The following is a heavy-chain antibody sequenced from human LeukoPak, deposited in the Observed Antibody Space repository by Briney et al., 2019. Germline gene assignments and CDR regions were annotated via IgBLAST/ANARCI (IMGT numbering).Heavy chain of an antibody. CDR1: GFTFSSYS. D-gene: IGHD6-13*01. V-gene: IGHV3-21*01. J-gene: IGHJ3*02. CDR3: ARDGRQQLVLGAFDI. Sequence: PGGSLRLSCAASGFTFSSYSMNWVRQAPGKGLEWVSSISSSSSYIYYADSVKGRLTISRDNAKNSLYLQMNSLRAEDTAVYYCARDGRQQLVLGAFDIWGQGTMVTVSS. CDR2: ISSSSSYI.